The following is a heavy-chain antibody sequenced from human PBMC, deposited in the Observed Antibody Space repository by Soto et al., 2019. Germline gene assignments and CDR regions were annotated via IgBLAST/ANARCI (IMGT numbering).Heavy chain of an antibody. Sequence: EVQLVESGGGLVQPGGSLRLSCGASGFTFSDHYMDWVRQAPGQGLEWFGRTRNKANSYTTEYAASVKGRFTISRDDSKNSLYLQMNSLKTEDTAVYYCARDLNHDYGDYVDAFDIWGQGTMVTVSS. J-gene: IGHJ3*02. CDR3: ARDLNHDYGDYVDAFDI. CDR2: TRNKANSYTT. V-gene: IGHV3-72*01. CDR1: GFTFSDHY. D-gene: IGHD4-17*01.